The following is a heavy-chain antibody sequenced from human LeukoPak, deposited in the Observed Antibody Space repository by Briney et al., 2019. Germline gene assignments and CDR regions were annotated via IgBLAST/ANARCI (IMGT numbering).Heavy chain of an antibody. D-gene: IGHD6-19*01. CDR3: ARRRYVAGSDY. CDR1: GFTFSDYY. Sequence: GGPLRLSCAASGFTFSDYYMSWIRQAPGKGLEWVSYISSGGSKIYYADSVKGRFTISRDNAKNSLYLQMNSLRAEDTAVYYCARRRYVAGSDYWGQGTLVTVSS. V-gene: IGHV3-11*01. CDR2: ISSGGSKI. J-gene: IGHJ4*02.